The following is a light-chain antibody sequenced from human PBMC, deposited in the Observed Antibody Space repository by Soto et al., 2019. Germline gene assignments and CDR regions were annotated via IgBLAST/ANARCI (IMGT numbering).Light chain of an antibody. J-gene: IGKJ3*01. CDR1: QSVSSSY. CDR2: GAS. CDR3: QQYGSSLFT. V-gene: IGKV3-20*01. Sequence: EIVLTQSPGTLSLSPGERATLSCRASQSVSSSYLAWYQQKPGQAPRRLIYGASSRATGIPDRFSGSGSGTDFTFTISRLEPEDFAVYYCQQYGSSLFTFGPGTKLDIK.